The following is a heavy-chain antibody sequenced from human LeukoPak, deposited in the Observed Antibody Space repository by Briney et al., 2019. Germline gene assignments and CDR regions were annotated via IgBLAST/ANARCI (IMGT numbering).Heavy chain of an antibody. CDR2: INHSGST. J-gene: IGHJ4*02. CDR1: GGSFSGYY. V-gene: IGHV4-34*01. Sequence: SETLSLTCAVYGGSFSGYYWSWIRQPPGKGLEWIGEINHSGSTNYNPSLKSRVTISVDTSKNQFSLKLSSVTAADTAVYYCARVWQWRSRFWDYWGQGTLVTVSS. CDR3: ARVWQWRSRFWDY. D-gene: IGHD6-19*01.